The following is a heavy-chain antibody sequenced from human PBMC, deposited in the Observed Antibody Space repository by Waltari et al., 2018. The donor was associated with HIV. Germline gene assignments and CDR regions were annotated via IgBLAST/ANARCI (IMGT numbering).Heavy chain of an antibody. CDR2: MSINGGNA. J-gene: IGHJ4*02. V-gene: IGHV1-8*01. CDR3: VTSRPGAVFGDF. CDR1: GYNFASFD. Sequence: QAQLVQSGAEVRKPGASVKVSCKASGYNFASFDINWVRRATGQGLEWMGWMSINGGNAGYGQRFKGRLTLTRDTSIDIAYMELNSLTPQDTAVYYCVTSRPGAVFGDFWGQGTPVTVSS. D-gene: IGHD3-3*01.